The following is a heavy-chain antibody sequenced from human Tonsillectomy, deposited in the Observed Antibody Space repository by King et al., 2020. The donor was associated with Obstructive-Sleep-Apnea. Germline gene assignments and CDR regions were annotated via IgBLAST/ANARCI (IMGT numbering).Heavy chain of an antibody. D-gene: IGHD6-19*01. CDR3: ERAVAGTNYFDY. Sequence: VQLVESGGGLVQPGGSLRLSCAASGFTVSSNYMSWVRQAPGKGLEWVSVIYSGGSTYYADAVKGRFTLSRHNSKNTLYLQMNSLRAEYTAGYYCERAVAGTNYFDYWGQGTLVTVSS. J-gene: IGHJ4*02. CDR2: IYSGGST. V-gene: IGHV3-53*04. CDR1: GFTVSSNY.